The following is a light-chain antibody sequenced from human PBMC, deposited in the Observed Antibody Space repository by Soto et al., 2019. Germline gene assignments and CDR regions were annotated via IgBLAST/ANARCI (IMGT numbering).Light chain of an antibody. Sequence: EIVLTQSPGTLSLSPGERATRSCRASQNVGSRYLAWYQQKPGQAPRLLIYGTSNRATGIPDRFSGSGSGTDFSLTISSLEPGDLAVYYCQQYGSSPRTFGQGTKVDIK. J-gene: IGKJ1*01. CDR3: QQYGSSPRT. CDR1: QNVGSRY. CDR2: GTS. V-gene: IGKV3-20*01.